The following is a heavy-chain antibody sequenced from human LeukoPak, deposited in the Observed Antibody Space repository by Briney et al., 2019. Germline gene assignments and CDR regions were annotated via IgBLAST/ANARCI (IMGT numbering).Heavy chain of an antibody. Sequence: ASVKVSCKASGGTFSSYAISWVRQAPGQGLEWMGRIVPVFGTANYAQKFQGRVTITTDESTSTAYMELSSLRSEDTAVYYCARDPERRDGYNYPIDAFDIWGQGTMVTVSS. CDR3: ARDPERRDGYNYPIDAFDI. CDR1: GGTFSSYA. CDR2: IVPVFGTA. J-gene: IGHJ3*02. D-gene: IGHD5-24*01. V-gene: IGHV1-69*05.